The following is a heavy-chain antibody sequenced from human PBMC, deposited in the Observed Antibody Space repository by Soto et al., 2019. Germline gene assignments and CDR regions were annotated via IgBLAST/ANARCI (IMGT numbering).Heavy chain of an antibody. D-gene: IGHD3-10*01. CDR3: GRGGNPVRGVDYFDY. V-gene: IGHV3-33*01. Sequence: QVQLVESGGGVVQPGRSLRLSCAASGFSFSSYGMHWVRQAPGKGLEWVARTWYDGNNKYYADSVKGRFTISRDNSKDTLYLEMNSLRAEDTAVYYCGRGGNPVRGVDYFDYWGQGTLVTVSS. J-gene: IGHJ4*02. CDR2: TWYDGNNK. CDR1: GFSFSSYG.